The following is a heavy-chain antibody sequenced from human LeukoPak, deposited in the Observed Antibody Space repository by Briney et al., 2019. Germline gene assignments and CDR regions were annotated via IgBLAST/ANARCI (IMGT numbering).Heavy chain of an antibody. D-gene: IGHD3-22*01. Sequence: ASVKVSCKASGYTFTSYAIHWVRQAPGQRLEWMGWINAGNGNTKYSQKFQGRVTITRDTSSNTAYMELSSLGSEDTAVYYCASVIDDSSGWAFDIWGQGTMVTVSS. J-gene: IGHJ3*02. CDR3: ASVIDDSSGWAFDI. V-gene: IGHV1-3*01. CDR2: INAGNGNT. CDR1: GYTFTSYA.